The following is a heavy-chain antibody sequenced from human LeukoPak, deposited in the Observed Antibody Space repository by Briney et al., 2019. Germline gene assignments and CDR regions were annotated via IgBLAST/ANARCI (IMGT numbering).Heavy chain of an antibody. V-gene: IGHV4-38-2*02. Sequence: SETLSLTCTVSGYSISSGYSWGWIRQPPGKGLEWIGSIYHSGSTYYNPSLKSRVTISVDTSKNQFSLKLSSVTAADTAVYYCVKGSAPGDAFDIWGQGTMVTVSS. J-gene: IGHJ3*02. CDR3: VKGSAPGDAFDI. D-gene: IGHD3-10*01. CDR2: IYHSGST. CDR1: GYSISSGYS.